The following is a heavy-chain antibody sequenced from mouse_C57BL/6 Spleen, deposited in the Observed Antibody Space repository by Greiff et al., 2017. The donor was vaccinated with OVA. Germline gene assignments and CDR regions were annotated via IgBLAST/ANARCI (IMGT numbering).Heavy chain of an antibody. CDR3: ARSYDGYYGYAMDY. CDR2: IHPNSGST. V-gene: IGHV1-64*01. Sequence: VQLQQPGAELVKPGASVKLSCKASGYTFTSYWMHWVKQRPGQGLEWIGMIHPNSGSTNYNEKFKSKATLTVDKSSSTAYMQLSSLTSEDSAVYYCARSYDGYYGYAMDYWGQGTSVTVSS. J-gene: IGHJ4*01. CDR1: GYTFTSYW. D-gene: IGHD2-3*01.